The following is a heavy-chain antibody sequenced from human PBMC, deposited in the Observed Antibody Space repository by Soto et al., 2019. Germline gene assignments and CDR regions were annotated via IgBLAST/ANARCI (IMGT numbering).Heavy chain of an antibody. D-gene: IGHD3-22*01. CDR1: GGSITSSSYY. CDR2: IYYTGST. V-gene: IGHV4-39*01. CDR3: MLGSGWKDFDY. Sequence: SETLSLTCTVSGGSITSSSYYWGWIRQPPGKGLEWIGSIYYTGSTYYNPSLKSRVTISVDTSKNQFSLKLRSVTAADTAVYYCMLGSGWKDFDYWGQGTLIT. J-gene: IGHJ4*02.